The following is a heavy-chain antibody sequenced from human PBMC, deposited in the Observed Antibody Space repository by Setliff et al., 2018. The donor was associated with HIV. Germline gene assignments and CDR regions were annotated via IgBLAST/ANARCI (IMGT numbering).Heavy chain of an antibody. V-gene: IGHV1-18*04. CDR3: GRDHEGPMNSLDY. J-gene: IGHJ4*02. CDR2: VSAHNGIT. CDR1: GYTFTGDY. Sequence: ASVKVSCKASGYTFTGDYINWVRQAPGQGLEWMGWVSAHNGITNYAKKFQGRVTMTTDTSTSTAYMDLRSLGSDDTAVYYCGRDHEGPMNSLDYWGQGTLVTVSS.